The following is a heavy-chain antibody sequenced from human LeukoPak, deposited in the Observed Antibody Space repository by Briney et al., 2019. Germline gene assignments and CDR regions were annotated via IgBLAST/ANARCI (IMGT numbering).Heavy chain of an antibody. D-gene: IGHD3-10*01. V-gene: IGHV3-64*01. CDR1: GFTFSSYA. CDR2: ISSNGGST. CDR3: ARNVTSGSMAFDI. Sequence: PGGSLRLSCAASGFTFSSYAMFWVRQAPGKGLEYVSGISSNGGSTYYANSVKGRFTISRDNSKNTLYLQMGSLRAEDMAVYYYARNVTSGSMAFDIWGQGTMVTVSS. J-gene: IGHJ3*02.